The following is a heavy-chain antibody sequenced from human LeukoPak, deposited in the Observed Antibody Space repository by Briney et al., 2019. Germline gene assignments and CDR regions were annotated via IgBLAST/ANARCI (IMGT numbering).Heavy chain of an antibody. CDR3: STSTPLFGSGYGTRTYYPYMAG. J-gene: IGHJ6*03. CDR2: IYYSGST. CDR1: GGSISCYY. Sequence: SETLSLTFTVSGGSISCYYWSWIRQPPGEGLGLIGFIYYSGSTNYHPSLSSRVTISVDTSNNQFSLKLSAVPAADTPVYFFSTSTPLFGSGYGTRTYYPYMAGGSKGCSVTVYS. D-gene: IGHD3-3*01. V-gene: IGHV4-59*01.